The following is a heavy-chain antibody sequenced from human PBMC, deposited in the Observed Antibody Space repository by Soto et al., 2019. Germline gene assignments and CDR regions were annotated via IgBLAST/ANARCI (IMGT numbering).Heavy chain of an antibody. CDR2: ISSSSSYI. D-gene: IGHD4-4*01. CDR3: ARDGDDYSNFLMFDY. Sequence: GGSLRLSCAASGFTFSSYSMNWVRQAPGKGLEWVSSISSSSSYIYYADSVKGRFTISRDNAKNSLYLQMNSLRAEDTAVYYCARDGDDYSNFLMFDYWGQGTLVTVSS. J-gene: IGHJ4*02. CDR1: GFTFSSYS. V-gene: IGHV3-21*01.